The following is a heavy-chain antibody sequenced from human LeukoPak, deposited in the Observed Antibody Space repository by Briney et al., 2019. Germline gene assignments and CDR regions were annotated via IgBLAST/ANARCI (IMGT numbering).Heavy chain of an antibody. CDR1: GFTVSNNY. CDR3: AKGEQWLVLYFQH. D-gene: IGHD6-19*01. CDR2: IHSGGST. V-gene: IGHV3-53*01. J-gene: IGHJ1*01. Sequence: GGSLRLSCAASGFTVSNNYMRWVRQAPGKGLEWVSVIHSGGSTFYADSVKGRFTISRDNSKNTLYLQMNSLRAEDTAVYYCAKGEQWLVLYFQHWGQGTLVTVSS.